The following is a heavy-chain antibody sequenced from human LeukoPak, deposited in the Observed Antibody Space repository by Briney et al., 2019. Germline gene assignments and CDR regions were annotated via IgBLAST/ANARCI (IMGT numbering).Heavy chain of an antibody. CDR3: AKVSGYCTNGVCFSSY. Sequence: AGGSLRLSCAASGFTFSSSAMSWVRQAPGKGLEWVSAISGSGGSTYYYADSVKGRFTISRDNSKNTLYLQMNSLRAEDTAVYYCAKVSGYCTNGVCFSSYWGQGTLVTVSS. J-gene: IGHJ4*02. CDR2: ISGSGGST. D-gene: IGHD2-8*01. CDR1: GFTFSSSA. V-gene: IGHV3-23*01.